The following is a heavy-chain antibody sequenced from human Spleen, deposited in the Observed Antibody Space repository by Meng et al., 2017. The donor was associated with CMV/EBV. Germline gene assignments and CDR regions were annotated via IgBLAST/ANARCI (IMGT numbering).Heavy chain of an antibody. V-gene: IGHV1-58*01. Sequence: SVKVSCKASGFTFTSSAVQWVRQARGQRLEWIGWIVVGSGNTNYAQKFQERVTITRDMSTSTAYMELSSLRSEDTAVYYCARPQRACSSTSCEYYFDYWGQGTLVTVS. CDR1: GFTFTSSA. J-gene: IGHJ4*02. D-gene: IGHD2-2*01. CDR3: ARPQRACSSTSCEYYFDY. CDR2: IVVGSGNT.